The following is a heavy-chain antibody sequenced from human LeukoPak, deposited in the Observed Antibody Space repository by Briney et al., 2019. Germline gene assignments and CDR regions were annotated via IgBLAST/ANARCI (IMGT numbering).Heavy chain of an antibody. J-gene: IGHJ5*02. CDR3: ARGTTIRGNWFDP. V-gene: IGHV5-51*01. CDR2: IYPGDSDT. D-gene: IGHD3-10*01. CDR1: GYSFTNYW. Sequence: PGESLKISCKGSGYSFTNYWIGWVRQMPGKGLEWMGIIYPGDSDTKYSPSFQGQVTISADKSISTAYLQWSSLKASDTAMYYCARGTTIRGNWFDPWGQGTLVTVSS.